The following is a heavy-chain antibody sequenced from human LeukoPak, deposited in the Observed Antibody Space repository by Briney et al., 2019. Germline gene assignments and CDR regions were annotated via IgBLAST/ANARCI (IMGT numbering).Heavy chain of an antibody. CDR2: ISCNNGDT. V-gene: IGHV1-18*01. CDR3: ARDGGTAGYSSGSDY. D-gene: IGHD5-18*01. Sequence: ASVKDSCKASGYTFTSNGITWVRQAPGQGLEWVGWISCNNGDTRYAQKFQGRVTVTTDTSTSTVYMELRSLRSDDTAVYYCARDGGTAGYSSGSDYWGQGTLVTVSS. CDR1: GYTFTSNG. J-gene: IGHJ4*02.